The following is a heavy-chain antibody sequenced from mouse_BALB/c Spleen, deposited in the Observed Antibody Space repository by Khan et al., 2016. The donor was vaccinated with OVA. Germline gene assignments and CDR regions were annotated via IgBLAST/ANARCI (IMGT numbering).Heavy chain of an antibody. CDR3: ARNRNCYFDY. CDR1: GFSLTSYG. CDR2: IWSGGIT. V-gene: IGHV2-2*02. Sequence: QVQLQQSGPGLVQPSQSLSITCTVSGFSLTSYGVHWVRQSPGKGLKWLGVIWSGGITDYNANFISRLSISKDISKSQVFFKMNSLQTNDTAIYYCARNRNCYFDYWGQGTTLTVSS. J-gene: IGHJ2*01.